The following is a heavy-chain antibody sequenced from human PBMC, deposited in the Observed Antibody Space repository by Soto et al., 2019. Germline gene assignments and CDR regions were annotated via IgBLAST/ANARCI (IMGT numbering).Heavy chain of an antibody. D-gene: IGHD6-13*01. CDR1: GYSFTSYW. J-gene: IGHJ6*02. CDR3: ASSAIAAAGHYYYYGMDV. V-gene: IGHV5-51*01. Sequence: PGESLKISCKGSGYSFTSYWIGWVRQMPGKGLEWMGIIYPGDSDTRYSPSFQGQVTISADKSISTAYLQWSSLKASDTAMYYCASSAIAAAGHYYYYGMDVWGQGTTVTVSS. CDR2: IYPGDSDT.